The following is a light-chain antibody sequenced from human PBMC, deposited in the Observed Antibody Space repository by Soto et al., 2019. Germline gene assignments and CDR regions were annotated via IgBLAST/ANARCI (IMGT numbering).Light chain of an antibody. CDR1: QSVSNH. J-gene: IGKJ1*01. V-gene: IGKV3-15*01. CDR2: GAS. CDR3: QHYFSWPRT. Sequence: EVVMTQFPATLSVSPGEGATLSCRASQSVSNHLAWYQQRPGQAHRILIYGASTRAAGIPARCSGSGSGTEFTLPISSLQSEDFALYYCQHYFSWPRTFGQGTKVEIK.